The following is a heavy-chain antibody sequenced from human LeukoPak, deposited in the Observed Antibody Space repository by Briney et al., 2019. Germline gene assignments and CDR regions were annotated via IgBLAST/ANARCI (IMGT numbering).Heavy chain of an antibody. J-gene: IGHJ6*02. CDR1: GFTFSSYA. D-gene: IGHD3-10*01. CDR3: AKDRGYYYGMDV. V-gene: IGHV3-23*01. CDR2: ISGSGGST. Sequence: GGSLRLSCAASGFTFSSYALSWVRQAPGKGLEWVSAISGSGGSTYYADSVKGRFTISRDNSKNTLYLQMNSLRADDTAVYYCAKDRGYYYGMDVWGQGTTVTVSS.